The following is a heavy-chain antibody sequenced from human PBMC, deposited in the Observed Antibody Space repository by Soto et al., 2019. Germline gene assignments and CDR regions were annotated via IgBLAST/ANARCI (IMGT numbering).Heavy chain of an antibody. V-gene: IGHV3-23*01. CDR1: GFTFSSYA. Sequence: GGSLRLSCAASGFTFSSYAMSWVRQAPGKGLEWVSAISGSGGSTYYAESVKGRFTISRDKSKNTLYLQMNSLRAEDTAVYYCAKGEGAAGHSSLDYWGQGTLVTVSS. CDR2: ISGSGGST. J-gene: IGHJ4*02. CDR3: AKGEGAAGHSSLDY. D-gene: IGHD6-13*01.